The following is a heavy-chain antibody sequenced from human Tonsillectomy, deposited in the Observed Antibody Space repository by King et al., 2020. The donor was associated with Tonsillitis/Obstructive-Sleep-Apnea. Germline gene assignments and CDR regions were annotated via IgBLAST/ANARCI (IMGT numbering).Heavy chain of an antibody. CDR2: IKQDGSDR. CDR3: ARGGGTDYGPFFDF. D-gene: IGHD1/OR15-1a*01. Sequence: VQLVESGGGLVQPGGSLRLSCAASGLTLNSYWMSWVRQVPGKGLEWVANIKQDGSDRFYVDSVKGRFIISRDNAKNSLYLQMNSLRAEDTAVYYCARGGGTDYGPFFDFWGQGTLVTVSS. CDR1: GLTLNSYW. J-gene: IGHJ5*01. V-gene: IGHV3-7*03.